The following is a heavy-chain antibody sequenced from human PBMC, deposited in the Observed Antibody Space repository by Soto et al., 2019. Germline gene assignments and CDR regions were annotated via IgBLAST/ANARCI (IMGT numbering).Heavy chain of an antibody. CDR3: ARGYCSSTSCYMDWFDP. V-gene: IGHV4-59*01. J-gene: IGHJ5*02. D-gene: IGHD2-2*02. Sequence: SVTLSLTCTVSGGSISSYYWSWIRQPPGKGLEWIGYIYYSGSTNYNPSLKSRVTISVDTSKNQFSLKLSSVTAADTAVYYCARGYCSSTSCYMDWFDPWGQGTLVTVSS. CDR2: IYYSGST. CDR1: GGSISSYY.